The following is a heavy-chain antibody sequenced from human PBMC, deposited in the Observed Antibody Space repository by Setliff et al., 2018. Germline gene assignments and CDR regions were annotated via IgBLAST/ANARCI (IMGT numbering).Heavy chain of an antibody. V-gene: IGHV4-4*07. D-gene: IGHD6-13*01. CDR1: GGSISSYY. CDR2: IYTSGST. CDR3: AGIGARIYYGMDV. J-gene: IGHJ6*02. Sequence: SETLSLTCTVSGGSISSYYWNWIRQPAGKGLEWIGRIYTSGSTNYNPSLKSRVTTSVDTSKNQFSLNLSSVTAADTAVYYCAGIGARIYYGMDVWGQGTTVTVSS.